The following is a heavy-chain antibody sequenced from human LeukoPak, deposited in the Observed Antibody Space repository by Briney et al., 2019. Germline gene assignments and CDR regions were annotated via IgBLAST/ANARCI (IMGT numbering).Heavy chain of an antibody. CDR1: GFTFSSYW. J-gene: IGHJ4*02. CDR3: AREAPTDDYDILTGYYKGTEDYFDY. CDR2: IKQDGSEK. V-gene: IGHV3-7*01. Sequence: GGSLRLSCAASGFTFSSYWVSWVRQAPGKGLEWVANIKQDGSEKYYVDSVKGRFTISRDNAKNSLYLQMNSLRAEDTAVYYCAREAPTDDYDILTGYYKGTEDYFDYWGQGTLVTVSS. D-gene: IGHD3-9*01.